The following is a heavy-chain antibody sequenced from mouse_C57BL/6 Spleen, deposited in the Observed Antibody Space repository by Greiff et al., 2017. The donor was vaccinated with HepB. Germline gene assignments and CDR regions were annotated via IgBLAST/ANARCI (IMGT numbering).Heavy chain of an antibody. D-gene: IGHD1-1*01. CDR3: ARSYYYGSSYPLGAMDY. J-gene: IGHJ4*01. CDR1: GYTFTSYW. CDR2: IHPNSGSN. V-gene: IGHV1-64*01. Sequence: QVQLQQPGAELVKPGASVKLSCKASGYTFTSYWMHWVKQRPGQGLEWIGMIHPNSGSNNYNEKFKSKATLTVDKSSSTAYMQLSSLTSEDSAVYYCARSYYYGSSYPLGAMDYWGQGTSVTVSS.